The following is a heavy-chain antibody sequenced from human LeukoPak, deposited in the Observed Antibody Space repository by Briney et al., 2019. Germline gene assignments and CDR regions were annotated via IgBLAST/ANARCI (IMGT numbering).Heavy chain of an antibody. J-gene: IGHJ4*02. CDR1: GGSVSSGSYY. Sequence: SETLSLTCTVSGGSVSSGSYYWSWIRQPPGKGLEWIGYIYYSGSTNYNPSLKSRVTISVDTSKNQFYLKLSSVTAADTAVYYCARGIVVVPAANLYYFDYWGQGTLVTVSS. D-gene: IGHD2-2*01. CDR2: IYYSGST. V-gene: IGHV4-61*01. CDR3: ARGIVVVPAANLYYFDY.